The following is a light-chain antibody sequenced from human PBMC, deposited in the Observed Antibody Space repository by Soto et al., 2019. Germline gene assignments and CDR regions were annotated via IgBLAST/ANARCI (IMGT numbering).Light chain of an antibody. J-gene: IGKJ3*01. Sequence: SGLSKAPSTVALAQGVGPGLSCRASQSLSINSLAWYQQKPGQSPRLLVYGASTRDTGIPDRFRGSGSGTDFALTIISLQPEDFAMYYCQQYHGSPLTFGHGTKVDIK. CDR2: GAS. V-gene: IGKV3-20*01. CDR1: QSLSINS. CDR3: QQYHGSPLT.